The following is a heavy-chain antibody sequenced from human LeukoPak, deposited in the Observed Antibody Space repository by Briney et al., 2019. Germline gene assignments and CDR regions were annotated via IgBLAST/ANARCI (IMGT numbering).Heavy chain of an antibody. J-gene: IGHJ4*02. Sequence: GGSLRLSCAASGFTFSSYSMNWVRQAPGRGLEWVSSISSSSSYIYYADSVKGRFTISRDNAKNSLYLQMNSLRAEDTAVYYCASSGGLWFGEIFFDYWGQGTLVTVSS. CDR2: ISSSSSYI. CDR1: GFTFSSYS. V-gene: IGHV3-21*01. D-gene: IGHD3-10*01. CDR3: ASSGGLWFGEIFFDY.